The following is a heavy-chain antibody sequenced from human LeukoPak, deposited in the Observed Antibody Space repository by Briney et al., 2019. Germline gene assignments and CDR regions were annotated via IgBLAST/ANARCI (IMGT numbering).Heavy chain of an antibody. J-gene: IGHJ4*02. CDR2: ISAYNGNT. Sequence: ASVKVSCKASGYTFTSYGISWVRQAPGQGLEWMGWISAYNGNTNYAQKLQGRVTMTTDTSTSTAYMELRSLRSDDTAVYHCARGSGDYGEYYFDYWGQGTLVTVSS. V-gene: IGHV1-18*01. CDR1: GYTFTSYG. CDR3: ARGSGDYGEYYFDY. D-gene: IGHD4-17*01.